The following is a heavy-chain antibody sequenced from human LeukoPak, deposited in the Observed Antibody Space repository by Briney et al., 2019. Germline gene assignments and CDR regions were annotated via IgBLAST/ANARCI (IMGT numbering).Heavy chain of an antibody. CDR1: GFTFSSYG. V-gene: IGHV3-23*01. J-gene: IGHJ4*02. Sequence: GGSLRLSCAASGFTFSSYGMSWVRQAPGKGLEWVSAICGSGGSTYYADSVKGRFTISRDNSKNTLYLQMNSLRAEDTAVYYFAKDRRDYYESSVYYRALDYWAQGTGVSVFS. CDR2: ICGSGGST. CDR3: AKDRRDYYESSVYYRALDY. D-gene: IGHD3-22*01.